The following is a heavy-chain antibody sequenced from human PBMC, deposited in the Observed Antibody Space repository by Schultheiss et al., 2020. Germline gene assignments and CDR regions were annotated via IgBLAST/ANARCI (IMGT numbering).Heavy chain of an antibody. CDR2: ISGSGGST. CDR1: GFTFSSYG. J-gene: IGHJ1*01. V-gene: IGHV3-23*01. Sequence: GGSLRLSCAASGFTFSSYGMHWVRQAPGKGLEWVSAISGSGGSTYYADSVKGRFTISRDNSQNTLHLQMNSLRTEDTAVYYCAKEGDYSGNSGSFHHWGHGTLVTVSS. CDR3: AKEGDYSGNSGSFHH. D-gene: IGHD4-23*01.